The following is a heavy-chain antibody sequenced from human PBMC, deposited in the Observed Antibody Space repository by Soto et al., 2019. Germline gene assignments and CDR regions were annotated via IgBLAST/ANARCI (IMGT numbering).Heavy chain of an antibody. D-gene: IGHD3-22*01. V-gene: IGHV3-23*01. CDR1: GLTFSSYA. CDR2: SSVSGDST. CDR3: VTDSQYRPAY. Sequence: GWSLRPSCAVSGLTFSSYAMQWVRQGIGEVLEWLSGSSVSGDSTYYADSVMGWFTISRDNSKDTLYLQMNSLKTVDSAVYYCVTDSQYRPAYCGQGTLVTVSS. J-gene: IGHJ4*02.